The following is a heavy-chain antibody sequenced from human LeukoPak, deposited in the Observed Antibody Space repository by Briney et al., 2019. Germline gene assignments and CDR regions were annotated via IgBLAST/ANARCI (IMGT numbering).Heavy chain of an antibody. D-gene: IGHD6-13*01. CDR2: IYWNDDK. V-gene: IGHV2-5*01. J-gene: IGHJ4*02. CDR3: AHTSYSSSWYLVEDY. Sequence: ESGPTLVKPTQTLTLTCTFSGFSLYNSGVGVGWIRQPPGKALEWLALIYWNDDKRYSPSLKSRLTITKDTSKHQVVLTMTNMDPVDTATYYCAHTSYSSSWYLVEDYWGQGTLVTVSS. CDR1: GFSLYNSGVG.